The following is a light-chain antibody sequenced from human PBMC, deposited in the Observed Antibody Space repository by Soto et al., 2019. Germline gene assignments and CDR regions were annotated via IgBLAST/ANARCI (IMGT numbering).Light chain of an antibody. Sequence: QMTPSPSTVPASVGDRDNITCRASQGIGTWLGWYQQKPGKAPNLLIYGASSLQSGVPSRFSASGSGTDFTLTISSLQPEDFATYYCQQTNSFPFTFGQGTRLEIK. V-gene: IGKV1-12*01. CDR1: QGIGTW. J-gene: IGKJ5*01. CDR2: GAS. CDR3: QQTNSFPFT.